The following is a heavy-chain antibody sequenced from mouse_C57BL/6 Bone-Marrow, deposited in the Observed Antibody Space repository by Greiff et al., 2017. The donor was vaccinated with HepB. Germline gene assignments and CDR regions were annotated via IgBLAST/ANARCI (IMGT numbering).Heavy chain of an antibody. CDR3: AKTGGSSYGWFAY. Sequence: VQVVESGPGLVQPSQSLSITCTVSGFSLTSYGVHWVRQSPGKGLEWLGVIWRGGSTDYNAAFMSRLSITKDNSKSQVFFKMNSLQADDTAIYYCAKTGGSSYGWFAYWGQGTLVTVSA. D-gene: IGHD1-1*01. J-gene: IGHJ3*01. CDR1: GFSLTSYG. CDR2: IWRGGST. V-gene: IGHV2-5*01.